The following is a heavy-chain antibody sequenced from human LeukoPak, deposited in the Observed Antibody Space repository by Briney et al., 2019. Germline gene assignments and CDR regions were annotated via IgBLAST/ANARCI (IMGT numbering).Heavy chain of an antibody. V-gene: IGHV3-30*18. CDR1: GFTFSSYG. J-gene: IGHJ4*02. CDR3: AKGEQWLVPDY. Sequence: GSLRLSCAASGFTFSSYGMHWVRQAPGKGLEWVAVISYDGSNKYYADSVKGRFTISRDNSKNTLYLQMNSLRAEDTAVYYCAKGEQWLVPDYWGQGTLVTVSS. D-gene: IGHD6-19*01. CDR2: ISYDGSNK.